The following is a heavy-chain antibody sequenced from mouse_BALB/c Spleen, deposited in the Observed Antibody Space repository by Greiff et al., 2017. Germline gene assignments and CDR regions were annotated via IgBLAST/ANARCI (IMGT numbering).Heavy chain of an antibody. CDR1: GFTFSSYG. CDR3: ARGAGTRGFAY. CDR2: INSNGGST. V-gene: IGHV5-6-3*01. Sequence: EVQLVESGGGLVQPGGSLKLSCAASGFTFSSYGMSWVRQTPDKRLELVATINSNGGSTYYPDSVKGRFTISRDNAKNTLYLQMSSLKSEDTAMYYCARGAGTRGFAYWGQGTLVTVSA. D-gene: IGHD4-1*01. J-gene: IGHJ3*01.